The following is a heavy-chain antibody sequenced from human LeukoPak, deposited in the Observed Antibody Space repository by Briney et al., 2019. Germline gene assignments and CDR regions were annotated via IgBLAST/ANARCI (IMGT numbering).Heavy chain of an antibody. J-gene: IGHJ4*02. D-gene: IGHD5-18*01. CDR1: GDSINTKSYY. V-gene: IGHV4-39*01. CDR3: ARHSYGTFDY. Sequence: ASETLSLTCTVSGDSINTKSYYWGWIRQPPGKGLEWIGSIYYSGNTYYNPSLKSRVTLSIDTSKNQFSLRPSSVTAADTAVYYCARHSYGTFDYWGQGTPVTVSS. CDR2: IYYSGNT.